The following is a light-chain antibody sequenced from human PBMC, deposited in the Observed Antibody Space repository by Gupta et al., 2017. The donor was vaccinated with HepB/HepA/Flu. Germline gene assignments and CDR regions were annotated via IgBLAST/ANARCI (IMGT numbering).Light chain of an antibody. CDR2: DNN. CDR3: GTWDSSLSAGV. J-gene: IGLJ2*01. CDR1: SSNIGNNY. V-gene: IGLV1-51*01. Sequence: CSGSSSNIGNNYVSWYQQLPGTAPKLLIYDNNKRPSGIPDRFSGSKSGTSATLGITGLQTEDEADYYCGTWDSSLSAGVFGGGTKLTVL.